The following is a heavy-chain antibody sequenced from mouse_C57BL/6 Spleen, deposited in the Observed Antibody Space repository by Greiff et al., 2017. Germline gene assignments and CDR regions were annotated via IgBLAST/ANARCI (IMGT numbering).Heavy chain of an antibody. CDR1: GFTFSSYG. J-gene: IGHJ2*01. V-gene: IGHV5-6*01. CDR2: ISSGGSYT. Sequence: DVQLVESGGDLVKPGGSLKLSCAASGFTFSSYGMSWVRQTPDKRLEWVATISSGGSYTYYPDSVKGRFTISRDNAKNTLYLQMSSLKSEDTAMYYCARRLTGIDYWGQGTTLTVSS. D-gene: IGHD4-1*01. CDR3: ARRLTGIDY.